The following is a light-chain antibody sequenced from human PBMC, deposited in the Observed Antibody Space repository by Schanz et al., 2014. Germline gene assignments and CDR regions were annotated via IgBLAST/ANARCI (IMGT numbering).Light chain of an antibody. CDR2: DVS. Sequence: QSALTQPASVSGSPGQSITISCTGTSSDVGGYNYVSWYQQHPGKAPKLMIYDVSNRPSGVSNRFSGSKSGNTASLTITGLQTEDEASYYCQTYDISQTGLWLFGGGTKLTVL. J-gene: IGLJ3*02. CDR1: SSDVGGYNY. V-gene: IGLV2-14*01. CDR3: QTYDISQTGLWL.